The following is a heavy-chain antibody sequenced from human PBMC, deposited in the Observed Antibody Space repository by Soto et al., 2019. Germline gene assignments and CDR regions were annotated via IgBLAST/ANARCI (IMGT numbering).Heavy chain of an antibody. CDR1: GFTFSSYA. CDR3: AKDRGRTWYEDY. D-gene: IGHD6-13*01. CDR2: ISGSGNTS. Sequence: EVQLLESGGGLVQPGRSLRLSCAASGFTFSSYAMTWVRQAPGKGLEWVSAISGSGNTSYYADSVKGRFTISRDSSKKMLYLQMNSLRPEDTAVYYCAKDRGRTWYEDYWGQGTLVTVSS. J-gene: IGHJ4*02. V-gene: IGHV3-23*01.